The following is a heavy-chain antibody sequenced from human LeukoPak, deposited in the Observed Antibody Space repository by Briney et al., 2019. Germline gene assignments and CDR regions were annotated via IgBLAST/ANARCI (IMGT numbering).Heavy chain of an antibody. CDR2: ISGSGNRT. CDR3: AKGGKWDVTPFDY. V-gene: IGHV3-23*01. CDR1: GFTFSSYA. J-gene: IGHJ4*02. D-gene: IGHD1-26*01. Sequence: GGSLRLSCAASGFTFSSYAMSWVRQAPGKGLEWVSSISGSGNRTYYADSVKGRFTISRDNSKNTLYLQVNSLRAEDTAVYYCAKGGKWDVTPFDYWGQGTLVTVSS.